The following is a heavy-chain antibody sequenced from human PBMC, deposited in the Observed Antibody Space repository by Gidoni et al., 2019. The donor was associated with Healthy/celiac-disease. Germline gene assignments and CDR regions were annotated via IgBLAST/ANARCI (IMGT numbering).Heavy chain of an antibody. J-gene: IGHJ6*02. V-gene: IGHV3-43D*03. CDR2: ISWDGGST. Sequence: EVQLVESGGVVVQPGGSLRLSCAASGFTCEDYAMHWVRQAPGKGLEWVSLISWDGGSTYYADSVKGLFSISRDNSKNSLYLQMNSLRAEDTALYYCAKAGGYCSGGSCYPYYYYGMDVWGQGTTVTVSS. CDR1: GFTCEDYA. CDR3: AKAGGYCSGGSCYPYYYYGMDV. D-gene: IGHD2-15*01.